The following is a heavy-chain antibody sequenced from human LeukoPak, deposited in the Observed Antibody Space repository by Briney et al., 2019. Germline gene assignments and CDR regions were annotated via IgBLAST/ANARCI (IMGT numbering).Heavy chain of an antibody. D-gene: IGHD5-18*01. CDR3: ARESKIQLWPFLDY. CDR2: INHSGST. Sequence: SETLSLTCAVYGGSFSGYYWSWIRQPPGKGLEWIGEINHSGSTNYNPSLKSRVTISVDTSKNQFSLKLSSVTAADTAVYYCARESKIQLWPFLDYWGQGTLVTVSS. J-gene: IGHJ4*02. V-gene: IGHV4-34*01. CDR1: GGSFSGYY.